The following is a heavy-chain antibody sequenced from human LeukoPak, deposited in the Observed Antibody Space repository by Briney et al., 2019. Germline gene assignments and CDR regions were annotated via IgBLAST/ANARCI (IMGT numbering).Heavy chain of an antibody. Sequence: GGSLRLSCAASGFTFSRYWMSWVRQAPGKGLEWVANIKQDGSEKYYVDSVKGRFTISRDNAKNSLYLQMNSLRAEDTAVYYCARERPGGGPDYWGQGTLVTVSS. D-gene: IGHD2-15*01. V-gene: IGHV3-7*01. CDR2: IKQDGSEK. J-gene: IGHJ4*02. CDR1: GFTFSRYW. CDR3: ARERPGGGPDY.